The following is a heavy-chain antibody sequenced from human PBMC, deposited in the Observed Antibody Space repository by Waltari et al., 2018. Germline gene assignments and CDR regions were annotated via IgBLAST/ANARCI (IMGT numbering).Heavy chain of an antibody. CDR1: GGSIDNYY. J-gene: IGHJ6*03. CDR3: ARDGRYNIYYYYMDV. V-gene: IGHV4-4*07. D-gene: IGHD1-20*01. CDR2: IYASGRT. Sequence: QVQLQESGPGLVRPSETLSLTCTVSGGSIDNYYWSWIRQPAGKGLEGIGRIYASGRTNYNPSLKSRVAMSVDTSKNQFSLMLSSVTAADTAVYYCARDGRYNIYYYYMDVWGKGTTVTISS.